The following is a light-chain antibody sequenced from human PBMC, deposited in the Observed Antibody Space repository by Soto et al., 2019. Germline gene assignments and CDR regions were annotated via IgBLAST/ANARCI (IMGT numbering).Light chain of an antibody. Sequence: QAVVTQPPSASGTPGQRVTISCSGSSSNIGSNTVNWYQQLPGTAPKLLIYSNNQRPSGVPDRFSGSKSGTSASLAISGLQSEDEADYYCAAWDDSLNGVVFGGGTKDRP. J-gene: IGLJ2*01. V-gene: IGLV1-44*01. CDR2: SNN. CDR3: AAWDDSLNGVV. CDR1: SSNIGSNT.